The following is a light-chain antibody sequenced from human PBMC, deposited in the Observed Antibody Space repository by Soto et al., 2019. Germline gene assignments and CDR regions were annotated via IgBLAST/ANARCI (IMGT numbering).Light chain of an antibody. CDR3: SSSAGTKNMV. J-gene: IGLJ2*01. CDR2: EVN. Sequence: QLVLTQPPSASGSPGQSVTISCTGTSSDVGTSKYVSWYRQHPGKAPKLLIYEVNKRPSGVPDRFSGSKSGSTASLTVSGLQAEDEADYYCSSSAGTKNMVFGGGTKLTVL. V-gene: IGLV2-8*01. CDR1: SSDVGTSKY.